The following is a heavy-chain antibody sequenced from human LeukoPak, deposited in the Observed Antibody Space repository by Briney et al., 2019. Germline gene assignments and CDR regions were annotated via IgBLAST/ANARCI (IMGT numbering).Heavy chain of an antibody. CDR2: INPNSGGT. Sequence: GASVKVSCKASGYSFTGYYMHWVRQAPGQGLEWMGWINPNSGGTNYAQKFQGRVTMTRDTSISTAYMALSRLRSDDTAVYYCASYRINYYGSTGVINAFDIWGQGTMVTVSS. D-gene: IGHD3-10*01. CDR1: GYSFTGYY. CDR3: ASYRINYYGSTGVINAFDI. J-gene: IGHJ3*02. V-gene: IGHV1-2*02.